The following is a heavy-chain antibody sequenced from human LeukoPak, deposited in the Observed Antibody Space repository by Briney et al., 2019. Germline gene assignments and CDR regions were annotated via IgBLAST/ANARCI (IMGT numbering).Heavy chain of an antibody. Sequence: GGSLRLSCAASGFTFDDNAMHWVRQAPGKGLEWVSLISWDGVSIYYADSVKSRFTISRDNSKNSLYLQMNSLRAEDTALYYCAKDRDGSGSFLDVWGKGTTVTVSS. D-gene: IGHD3-10*01. CDR3: AKDRDGSGSFLDV. J-gene: IGHJ6*04. V-gene: IGHV3-43D*03. CDR1: GFTFDDNA. CDR2: ISWDGVSI.